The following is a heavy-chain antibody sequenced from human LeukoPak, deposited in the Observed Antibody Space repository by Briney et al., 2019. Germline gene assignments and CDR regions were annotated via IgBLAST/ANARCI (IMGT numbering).Heavy chain of an antibody. D-gene: IGHD6-13*01. V-gene: IGHV3-21*01. CDR1: GFTFSSYA. CDR3: ARCPHQIAAADFDY. CDR2: ISSSSSYI. Sequence: GGSLRLSCAASGFTFSSYAMSWVRQAPGKGLEWVSSISSSSSYIYYADSVKGRFTISRDNAKNSLYLQMNSLRAEDTAVYYCARCPHQIAAADFDYWGQGTLVTVSS. J-gene: IGHJ4*02.